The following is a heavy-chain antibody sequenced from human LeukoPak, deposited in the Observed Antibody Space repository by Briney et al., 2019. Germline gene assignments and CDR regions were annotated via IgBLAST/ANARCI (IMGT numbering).Heavy chain of an antibody. CDR1: GVSTTNDR. J-gene: IGHJ4*02. CDR2: ISDSGQT. Sequence: SETLSLTCGVSGVSTTNDRWNWIRQAPGKGLEWIGNISDSGQTKYNPSLRSRATVSVNKSKSKCSLRLTSVTSADTAVYYCARITGYFDSRGSYYWGFFDYWGQGSLVTVSS. V-gene: IGHV4-59*01. CDR3: ARITGYFDSRGSYYWGFFDY. D-gene: IGHD3-22*01.